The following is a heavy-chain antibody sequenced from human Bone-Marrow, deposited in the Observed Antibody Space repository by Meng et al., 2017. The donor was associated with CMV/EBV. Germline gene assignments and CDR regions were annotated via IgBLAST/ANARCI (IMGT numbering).Heavy chain of an antibody. CDR2: ISSSSSYI. Sequence: GGSLRLSCAASGFTFSSYSMNWVRQAPGKGLEWVSSISSSSSYIYYADSVKGRFTISRDNAKNSLYLQMNSLRAEDTAVYYCASLSFWSGYYLNWFDPWGQGTLVTVSS. CDR1: GFTFSSYS. J-gene: IGHJ5*02. D-gene: IGHD3-3*01. CDR3: ASLSFWSGYYLNWFDP. V-gene: IGHV3-21*01.